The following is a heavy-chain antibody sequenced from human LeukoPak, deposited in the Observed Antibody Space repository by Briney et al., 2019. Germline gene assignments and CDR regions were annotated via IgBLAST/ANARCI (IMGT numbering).Heavy chain of an antibody. V-gene: IGHV4-4*07. CDR1: GGSIISYY. J-gene: IGHJ6*03. D-gene: IGHD3-22*01. CDR2: IYPSGST. CDR3: ARLKFYDSTGYTPGYYMDV. Sequence: PSETLSLTCTVSGGSIISYYWSWVRQSAGKGLEWIGRIYPSGSTEYNTSLKSQVTMSVDMSKKQFSLKLTSVTAADTAVYYCARLKFYDSTGYTPGYYMDVWGKGTTVTVSS.